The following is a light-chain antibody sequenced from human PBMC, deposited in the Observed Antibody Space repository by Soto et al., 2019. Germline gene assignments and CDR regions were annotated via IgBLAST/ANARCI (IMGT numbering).Light chain of an antibody. CDR2: GAS. J-gene: IGKJ2*01. V-gene: IGKV3-20*01. CDR1: RSVSSSY. Sequence: IVLTQSPDTLSLSPGERATLYCRASRSVSSSYLAWYQHKAGQAPRLLISGASNRATDIPDRFSGSESGTDVTLTISRLEPDDFAVYYCQHYGSSPPYTFGQGTKLEIK. CDR3: QHYGSSPPYT.